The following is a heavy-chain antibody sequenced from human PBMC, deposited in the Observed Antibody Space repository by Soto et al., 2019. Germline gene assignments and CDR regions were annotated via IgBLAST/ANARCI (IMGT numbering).Heavy chain of an antibody. V-gene: IGHV3-30*18. Sequence: QVQLVESGGGVVQPGRSLRLSCAASGFTFSSYGMHWVRHAPGKGLEWVAVITYDGSNKYYADSVKGRFTISRDNSKKALYRFMNSLRAEDAAVSYCAKNGGGDWEDSFDIWGQGTMVTVSS. CDR1: GFTFSSYG. J-gene: IGHJ3*02. CDR2: ITYDGSNK. D-gene: IGHD2-21*02. CDR3: AKNGGGDWEDSFDI.